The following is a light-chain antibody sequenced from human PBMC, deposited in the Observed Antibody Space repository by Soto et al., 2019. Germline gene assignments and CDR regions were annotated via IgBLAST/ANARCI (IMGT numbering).Light chain of an antibody. CDR1: QSVSRDY. CDR2: AAS. Sequence: EIVLAQSPGTLSLSPGQRATLSCRASQSVSRDYVAWYQHNPGQAPRLLIYAASSRPSGIPDRFGGSGSGTDFTLTISRLEPEDFALYYCQQYGSSPLTFGGGTRVEFK. CDR3: QQYGSSPLT. J-gene: IGKJ4*01. V-gene: IGKV3-20*01.